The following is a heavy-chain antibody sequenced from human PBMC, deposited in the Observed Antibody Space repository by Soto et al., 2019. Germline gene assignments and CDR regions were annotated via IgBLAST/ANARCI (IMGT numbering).Heavy chain of an antibody. CDR3: VMTYYDFWMRNYYSYGMVV. CDR2: TYYWSKWYN. Sequence: PSQTLSLTCAISGNSVATNSAARNWIRQCPSRGLEWLGRTYYWSKWYNDYAVSVKSRITINPDTSKNQFSLQLNSVTPEDTAVYYCVMTYYDFWMRNYYSYGMVVWGQGTTVTVSS. D-gene: IGHD3-3*01. J-gene: IGHJ6*02. V-gene: IGHV6-1*01. CDR1: GNSVATNSAA.